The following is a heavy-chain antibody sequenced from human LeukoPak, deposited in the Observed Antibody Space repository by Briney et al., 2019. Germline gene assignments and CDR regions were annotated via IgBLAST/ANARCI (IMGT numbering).Heavy chain of an antibody. CDR1: GFTFSSYA. Sequence: GRSLRLSCAASGFTFSSYAMHWVRQAPGKGLEWVAVISYDGSNKYYADSVKGRFTIPRDNSKNTLYLQMNSLRAGDTAVYYCARGVAEQWLVQRWFDPWGQGTLVTVSS. J-gene: IGHJ5*02. V-gene: IGHV3-30*04. CDR3: ARGVAEQWLVQRWFDP. D-gene: IGHD6-19*01. CDR2: ISYDGSNK.